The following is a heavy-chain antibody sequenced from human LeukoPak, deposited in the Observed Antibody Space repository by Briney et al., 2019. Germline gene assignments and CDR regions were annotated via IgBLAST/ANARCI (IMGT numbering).Heavy chain of an antibody. CDR2: ISGSGGST. CDR3: AKVGRAYCSGGSCYSDY. V-gene: IGHV3-23*01. CDR1: GFTFSSYG. J-gene: IGHJ4*02. D-gene: IGHD2-15*01. Sequence: GGSLRLSCAASGFTFSSYGMSWVRQAPGKGLEWVSAISGSGGSTYYADSVKGRFTISRDNSKNTLYLQMNSLRAEDTAVYYCAKVGRAYCSGGSCYSDYWGQGTLVTVSS.